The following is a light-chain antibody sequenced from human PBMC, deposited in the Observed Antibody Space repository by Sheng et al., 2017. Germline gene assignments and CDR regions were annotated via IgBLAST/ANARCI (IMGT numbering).Light chain of an antibody. CDR1: QSVLYSSNNKNY. Sequence: DIVMTQSPDSLAVSLGERATINCKSSQSVLYSSNNKNYLAWYQHKPGQSPKLLIYWASTRESGVPDRFSGSGSGTDFTLTISSLQAEDVAVYYCQQYYSIPPTFGQGTKVEIK. J-gene: IGKJ1*01. CDR3: QQYYSIPPT. CDR2: WAS. V-gene: IGKV4-1*01.